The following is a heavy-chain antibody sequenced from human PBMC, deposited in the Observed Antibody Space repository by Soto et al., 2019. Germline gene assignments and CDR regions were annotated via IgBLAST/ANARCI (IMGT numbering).Heavy chain of an antibody. V-gene: IGHV1-18*01. Sequence: QVQLVQSGAEVKKPGASVKVSCKASGYTFSSYGISWVRQAPGQGLEWMGWISGYTGNTNYAQKVQGGVTMTTDTSTSTAYMEVRSLRSDDTAVYYCARDTSNYFDYWGQGTLVTVSS. CDR3: ARDTSNYFDY. D-gene: IGHD2-2*01. J-gene: IGHJ4*02. CDR2: ISGYTGNT. CDR1: GYTFSSYG.